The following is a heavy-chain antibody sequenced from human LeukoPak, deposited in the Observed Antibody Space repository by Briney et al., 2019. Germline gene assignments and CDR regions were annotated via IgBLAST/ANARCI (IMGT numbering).Heavy chain of an antibody. CDR3: AKDSYSYGRLGIDY. CDR2: ISWNSGSI. J-gene: IGHJ4*02. D-gene: IGHD5-18*01. Sequence: GGSLRLSCAASGFTFDDYAMHWVRQAPGKGLEWVSGISWNSGSIGYADSVKGRFIISRDNAKNSLYLQMNSLRAEDTALYYCAKDSYSYGRLGIDYWGQGTLVTVSS. CDR1: GFTFDDYA. V-gene: IGHV3-9*01.